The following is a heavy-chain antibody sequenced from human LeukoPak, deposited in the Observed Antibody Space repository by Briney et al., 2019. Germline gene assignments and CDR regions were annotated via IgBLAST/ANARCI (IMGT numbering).Heavy chain of an antibody. CDR1: GFSFSSYS. J-gene: IGHJ4*02. CDR2: ISSSSSYI. D-gene: IGHD1-26*01. CDR3: AKGGKWDVTPFDY. V-gene: IGHV3-21*04. Sequence: GGSLRLSCAASGFSFSSYSMNWVRQAPGKGLEWVSSISSSSSYIYYADSVKGRFTISRDNSKNTLYLQVNSLRAEDTAVYYCAKGGKWDVTPFDYWGQGTLVTVSS.